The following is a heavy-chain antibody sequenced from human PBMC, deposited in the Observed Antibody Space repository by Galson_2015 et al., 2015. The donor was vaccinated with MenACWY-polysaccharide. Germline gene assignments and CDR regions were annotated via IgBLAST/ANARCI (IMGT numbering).Heavy chain of an antibody. Sequence: SVKVSCKASGYTFTSYGISWVRQAPGQGLEWMGWISTYNGNTNYAQMLQGRVTMTTDTSASTVYMELRSLRSDDTAVYYCARDFRSSWYGHYFDYWGQGTLVTVSS. D-gene: IGHD6-13*01. V-gene: IGHV1-18*01. CDR3: ARDFRSSWYGHYFDY. J-gene: IGHJ4*02. CDR1: GYTFTSYG. CDR2: ISTYNGNT.